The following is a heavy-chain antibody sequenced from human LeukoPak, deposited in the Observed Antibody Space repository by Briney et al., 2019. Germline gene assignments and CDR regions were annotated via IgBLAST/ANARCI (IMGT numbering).Heavy chain of an antibody. V-gene: IGHV3-23*01. D-gene: IGHD5-24*01. CDR2: ISSSGDDT. CDR1: GFTFSSYD. CDR3: ARKLLEMTSTT. Sequence: GGSLRLSCAASGFTFSSYDMTWVRQAPGEGLEWVSSISSSGDDTYYADSVKGRFTTSRDNSNNTLYLQMDALRVADTAVYYCARKLLEMTSTTRGQGTLVTVSS. J-gene: IGHJ4*02.